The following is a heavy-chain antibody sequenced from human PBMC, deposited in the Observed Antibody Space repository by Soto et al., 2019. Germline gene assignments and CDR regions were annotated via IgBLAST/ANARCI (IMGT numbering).Heavy chain of an antibody. V-gene: IGHV1-69*01. CDR1: GDTYNNYA. J-gene: IGHJ4*02. CDR3: ARGGYSSSYRFDH. D-gene: IGHD6-13*01. Sequence: QVQLMQSGAEVRKAGSSVRVSCKASGDTYNNYAFNWVQQAPGQGLEWMGGIFPFIKTANYAQKFQGRVTITAEDSTSTVYMDLSSLRSEDTAVYYCARGGYSSSYRFDHWGQGTLVTVSS. CDR2: IFPFIKTA.